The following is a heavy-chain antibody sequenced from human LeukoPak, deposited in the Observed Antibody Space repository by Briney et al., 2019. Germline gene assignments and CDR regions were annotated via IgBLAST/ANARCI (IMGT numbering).Heavy chain of an antibody. V-gene: IGHV1-8*03. J-gene: IGHJ6*03. CDR1: GYTFTSYD. D-gene: IGHD2-2*01. CDR2: MNPNSGNT. CDR3: ARGRGSSTTSSHYMDV. Sequence: ASVKVSCKASGYTFTSYDINWVRQATGQGLEWMGWMNPNSGNTGYAQKFQGRVTITRNTSISTAYMELSSLRSEDTAVYYCARGRGSSTTSSHYMDVWGKGTTDTVSS.